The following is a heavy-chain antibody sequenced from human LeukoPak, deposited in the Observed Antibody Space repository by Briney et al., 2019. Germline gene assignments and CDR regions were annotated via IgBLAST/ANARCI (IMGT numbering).Heavy chain of an antibody. CDR1: GGTFSSYA. D-gene: IGHD6-13*01. Sequence: GSSVKVSRKASGGTFSSYAISWVRQAPGQGLEWMGRIIPILGIANYAQKFQGRVTITADKSTSTAYMELSSLRSEDTAVYYCARGAAAGTSGFQHWGQGTLVTVSS. CDR2: IIPILGIA. V-gene: IGHV1-69*04. CDR3: ARGAAAGTSGFQH. J-gene: IGHJ1*01.